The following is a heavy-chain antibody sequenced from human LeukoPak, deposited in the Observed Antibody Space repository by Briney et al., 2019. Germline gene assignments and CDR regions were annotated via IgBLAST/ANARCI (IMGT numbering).Heavy chain of an antibody. D-gene: IGHD6-19*01. Sequence: GGSLRLSCAASGFTFSSYSMNWVRQAPGKGLEWVSAISGSGGSTYYADSVKGRFTISRDNSKNTLYLQMNSLRAEDTAVYYCAKHPVAGRSWFDPWGQGTLVTVSS. CDR2: ISGSGGST. J-gene: IGHJ5*02. CDR3: AKHPVAGRSWFDP. V-gene: IGHV3-23*01. CDR1: GFTFSSYS.